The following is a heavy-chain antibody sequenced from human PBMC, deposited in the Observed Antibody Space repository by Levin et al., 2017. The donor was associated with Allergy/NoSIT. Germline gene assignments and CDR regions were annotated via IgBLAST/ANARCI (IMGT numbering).Heavy chain of an antibody. CDR2: KSSDGSNT. Sequence: QSGGSLRLSCAASGFTFSNYGMHWVRQAPGKGLEWVAFKSSDGSNTYYADSVKGRFTISRDNSMHTLYLQLNSLRAEDTAIYYCAKNLDTWAPGKTNYYGVGVWGQGTTVTVSS. J-gene: IGHJ6*02. D-gene: IGHD1/OR15-1a*01. CDR1: GFTFSNYG. CDR3: AKNLDTWAPGKTNYYGVGV. V-gene: IGHV3-30*18.